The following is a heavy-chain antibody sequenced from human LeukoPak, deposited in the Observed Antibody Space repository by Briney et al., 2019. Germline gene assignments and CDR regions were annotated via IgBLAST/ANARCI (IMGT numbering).Heavy chain of an antibody. V-gene: IGHV3-9*01. D-gene: IGHD5-18*01. Sequence: GGSLRLSCEASGYTFDDYAMHWVRHAPGKGLEWVSAISWNSGSIGYADSVKGRFTISRDNGKNSLYLQMNSLRTEDTALYYCAKGHTYGLGESYLDFWGQGTLVSVSS. CDR2: ISWNSGSI. J-gene: IGHJ4*02. CDR1: GYTFDDYA. CDR3: AKGHTYGLGESYLDF.